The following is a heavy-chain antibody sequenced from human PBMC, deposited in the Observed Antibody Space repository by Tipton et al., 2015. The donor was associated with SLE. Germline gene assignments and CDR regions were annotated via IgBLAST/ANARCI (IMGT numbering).Heavy chain of an antibody. D-gene: IGHD7-27*01. CDR1: GGSISSYY. V-gene: IGHV4-59*01. CDR3: ARSPPRPLGYYYYYYYMDV. CDR2: IYYSGST. Sequence: TLSLTCTVSGGSISSYYWSWIRQPPGKGLEWIGYIYYSGSTNYNPSLKSRVTISVDTSKNQFSPKLSSVTAADTAVYYCARSPPRPLGYYYYYYYMDVWGKGTTVTVSS. J-gene: IGHJ6*03.